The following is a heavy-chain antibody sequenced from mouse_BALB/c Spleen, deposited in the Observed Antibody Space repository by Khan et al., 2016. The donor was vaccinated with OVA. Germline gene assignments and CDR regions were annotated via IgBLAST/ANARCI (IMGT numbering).Heavy chain of an antibody. Sequence: EVKLEVSGPGLVKPSQSLSLTCTVTGYSITSDYAWNWIRQFPGNTLEWMGFISYSGNTKYNPSLKSRISIHRDTSKNQFFLQLNSVTFEDTATYYCARVYGGDFDYWGQGTALTVSS. D-gene: IGHD1-1*01. CDR2: ISYSGNT. J-gene: IGHJ2*01. V-gene: IGHV3-2*02. CDR3: ARVYGGDFDY. CDR1: GYSITSDYA.